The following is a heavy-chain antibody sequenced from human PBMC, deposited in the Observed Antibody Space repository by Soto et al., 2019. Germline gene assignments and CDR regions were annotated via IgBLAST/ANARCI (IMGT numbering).Heavy chain of an antibody. V-gene: IGHV3-66*01. CDR3: ARDPTSGSSGDGAPADAFDI. J-gene: IGHJ3*02. D-gene: IGHD6-25*01. CDR2: IYSGGST. Sequence: PGGSLRLSCAASGFTVGSNYMSWVRQAPGKGLEWVSVIYSGGSTYYADSVKGRFTISRDNSKNTLYLQMNSLRAEDTAVYYCARDPTSGSSGDGAPADAFDIWGQGTVVTVSS. CDR1: GFTVGSNY.